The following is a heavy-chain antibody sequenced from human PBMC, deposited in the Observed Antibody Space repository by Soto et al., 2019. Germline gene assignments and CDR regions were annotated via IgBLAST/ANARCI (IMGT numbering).Heavy chain of an antibody. CDR2: ISAYNGNT. V-gene: IGHV1-18*01. CDR3: ARELVGRACGGDHLDAFYI. J-gene: IGHJ3*02. D-gene: IGHD2-21*02. Sequence: ASVKVSCKASGYTFTSYGISWVRQAPGQGLEWMGWISAYNGNTNYAQELQGRVTMTTDTSTSTAYMELRSLRSDDTAVYYCARELVGRACGGDHLDAFYIWAQGTMVPVSS. CDR1: GYTFTSYG.